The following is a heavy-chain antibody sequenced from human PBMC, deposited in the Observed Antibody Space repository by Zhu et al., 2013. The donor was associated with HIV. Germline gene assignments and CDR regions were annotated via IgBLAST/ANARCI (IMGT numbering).Heavy chain of an antibody. CDR3: ARDRRIVVVPAARYYYGMDV. D-gene: IGHD2-2*01. CDR2: IIPIFGTA. J-gene: IGHJ6*02. Sequence: QVQLVQSGAEVKKPGSSVKVSCKASGGTFSSYAISWVRQAPGQGLEWMGGIIPIFGTANYAQKFQGRVTITADESTSTAYMELSSLRSEDTAVYYCARDRRIVVVPAARYYYGMDVWGQGTTVTVSS. CDR1: GGTFSSYA. V-gene: IGHV1-69*01.